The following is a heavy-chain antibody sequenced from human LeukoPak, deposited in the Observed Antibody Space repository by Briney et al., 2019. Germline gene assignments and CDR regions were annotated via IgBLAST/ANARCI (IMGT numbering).Heavy chain of an antibody. CDR1: GFTVSSNY. Sequence: GGSLRLSCAASGFTVSSNYMSWVRQAPGKGLEWVSVIYSGGSTYYADSVKGQFTISRDNSKNTLYLQMNSLRAEDTAVYYCAKAPRFGDHATEYYYYYMDVWGKGTTVTVSS. J-gene: IGHJ6*03. CDR3: AKAPRFGDHATEYYYYYMDV. D-gene: IGHD3-3*01. CDR2: IYSGGST. V-gene: IGHV3-53*01.